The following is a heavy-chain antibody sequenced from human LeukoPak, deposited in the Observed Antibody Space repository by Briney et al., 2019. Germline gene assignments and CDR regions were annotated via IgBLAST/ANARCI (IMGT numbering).Heavy chain of an antibody. CDR3: ARDCSY. J-gene: IGHJ4*02. Sequence: SETLSLACTVSGGSISSGSYYWSWIRQPAGKGLEWIGRIYTSGSTNYNPSLKSRVTISVDTSKNQFSLKLSSVTAADTAVYYCARDCSYWGQGTLVTVSS. CDR2: IYTSGST. D-gene: IGHD3-10*02. CDR1: GGSISSGSYY. V-gene: IGHV4-61*02.